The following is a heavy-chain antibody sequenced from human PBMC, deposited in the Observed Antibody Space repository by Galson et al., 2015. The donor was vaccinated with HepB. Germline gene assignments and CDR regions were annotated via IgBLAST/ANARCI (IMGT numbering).Heavy chain of an antibody. V-gene: IGHV3-7*01. CDR2: IKPDGGDK. D-gene: IGHD3-3*01. J-gene: IGHJ4*02. CDR1: RFTFSSYW. CDR3: ARGTSGLDF. Sequence: SLRLSCAASRFTFSSYWMSWVRQAPGKGLECVATIKPDGGDKYYVDSVRGRFTISRDNAQNSLYLQMNSLRADDTAVFYCARGTSGLDFWGQGTLVTVSS.